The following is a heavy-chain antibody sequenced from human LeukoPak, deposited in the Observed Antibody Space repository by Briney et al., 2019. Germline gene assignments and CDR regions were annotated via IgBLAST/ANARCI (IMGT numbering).Heavy chain of an antibody. CDR2: INSSGSNI. CDR1: GFNYKRYE. Sequence: GGPLRLLCSPSGFNYKRYEMLELRQPPGKELAGVAYINSSGSNIYYAPSVKGRFTISVDNAKNSLYLQLNYLTAEDTAVYYCARDRSSGWGFDYWGQGTLVTVSS. CDR3: ARDRSSGWGFDY. D-gene: IGHD6-19*01. J-gene: IGHJ4*02. V-gene: IGHV3-48*03.